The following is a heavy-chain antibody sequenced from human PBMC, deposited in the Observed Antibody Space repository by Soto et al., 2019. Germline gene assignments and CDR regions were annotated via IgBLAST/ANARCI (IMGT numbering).Heavy chain of an antibody. CDR2: ISGSGGST. J-gene: IGHJ4*02. CDR3: ARAWTGYEFDD. Sequence: PGGSLRLSCAASGFTFSSYAMSWVRQAPGKGLEWVSAISGSGGSTYYADSVKGRFTISRDNAKNTLYLQMNSLRAEDTALYYCARAWTGYEFDDWGQGTRVTVAS. D-gene: IGHD5-12*01. V-gene: IGHV3-23*01. CDR1: GFTFSSYA.